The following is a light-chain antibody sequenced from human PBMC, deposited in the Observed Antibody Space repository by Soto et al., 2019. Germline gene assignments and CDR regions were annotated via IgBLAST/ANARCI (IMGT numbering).Light chain of an antibody. CDR3: QQYNTYSGWA. Sequence: DIQMTQSPSTLSASVGDRVTITCRTSQSISSSLAWYQQKPGKAPKLLIYDASTLESGVPSRFSGSGSGTEFTLTISSLQPDYFATYYCQQYNTYSGWAFGQGTKVEIK. V-gene: IGKV1-5*01. CDR1: QSISSS. J-gene: IGKJ1*01. CDR2: DAS.